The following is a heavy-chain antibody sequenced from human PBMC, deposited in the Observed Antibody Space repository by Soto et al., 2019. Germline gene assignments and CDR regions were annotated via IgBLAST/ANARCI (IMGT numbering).Heavy chain of an antibody. CDR1: GGTFSSYA. D-gene: IGHD2-2*01. CDR3: ASVETQLYYYGMDV. J-gene: IGHJ6*02. V-gene: IGHV1-69*12. Sequence: QVQLVQSGAEVKKPGSSVKVSCKASGGTFSSYAISWVRQAPGQGLEWMGGIIPIFGTADYAQEFQGRVTITADETTSTAYRELSRRRSEDKDVYYCASVETQLYYYGMDVWGQWTTVTVSS. CDR2: IIPIFGTA.